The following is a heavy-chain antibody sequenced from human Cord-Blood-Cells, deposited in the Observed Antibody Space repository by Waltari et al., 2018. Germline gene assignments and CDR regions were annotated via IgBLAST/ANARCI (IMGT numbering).Heavy chain of an antibody. CDR3: AKDIPAAIAARHFDY. V-gene: IGHV3-23*01. CDR2: ISGSGGST. Sequence: PGKGLEWVSAISGSGGSTYYADSVKGRFTISRDNSKNTLYLQMNSLRAEDTAVYYCAKDIPAAIAARHFDYWGQGTLVTVSS. D-gene: IGHD6-6*01. J-gene: IGHJ4*02.